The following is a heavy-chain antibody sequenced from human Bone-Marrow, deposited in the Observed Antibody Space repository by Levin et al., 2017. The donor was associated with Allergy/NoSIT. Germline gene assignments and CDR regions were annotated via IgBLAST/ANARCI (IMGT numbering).Heavy chain of an antibody. Sequence: ASVKVSCKASSYTFISYGVSWVRQAPGQGLEWMGWISAHNGNTNYAQKLEGRVTMTTDTSTSTAYMELRSLRSDDTAVYYCARFVVVPATYYYLDVWGKGTTVTVSS. D-gene: IGHD2-2*01. CDR3: ARFVVVPATYYYLDV. CDR1: SYTFISYG. V-gene: IGHV1-18*01. J-gene: IGHJ6*03. CDR2: ISAHNGNT.